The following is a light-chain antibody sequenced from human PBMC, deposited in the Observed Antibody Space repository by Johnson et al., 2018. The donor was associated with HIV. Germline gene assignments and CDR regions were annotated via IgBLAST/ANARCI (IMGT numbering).Light chain of an antibody. CDR1: NSNIGDNY. CDR3: GTWDSSLSTGV. Sequence: QSVLTQPPSVSAAPGQKVTISCSGSNSNIGDNYVSWYQHHPGTAPKLLIYDNNKRPSGIPDRFSGSKSGTSATLGITGLQTGDEADYCCGTWDSSLSTGVFGTGTEVTVL. J-gene: IGLJ1*01. V-gene: IGLV1-51*01. CDR2: DNN.